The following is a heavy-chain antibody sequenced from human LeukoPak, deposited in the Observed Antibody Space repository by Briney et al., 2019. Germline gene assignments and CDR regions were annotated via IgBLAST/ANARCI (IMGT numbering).Heavy chain of an antibody. D-gene: IGHD6-13*01. CDR3: ARDKEAVAAAAFDY. J-gene: IGHJ4*02. CDR1: GFTFSSYS. CDR2: ISSSSSYI. V-gene: IGHV3-21*01. Sequence: GGSLRLSCAASGFTFSSYSMNWVRQAPGKGLEWVSSISSSSSYIYYADSVKGRFTISRDNAKNSLYLQMNSLRAEDTAVYYCARDKEAVAAAAFDYWGQGTLVTVSS.